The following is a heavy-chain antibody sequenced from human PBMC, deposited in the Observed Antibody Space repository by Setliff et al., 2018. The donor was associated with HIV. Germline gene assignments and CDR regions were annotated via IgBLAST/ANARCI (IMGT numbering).Heavy chain of an antibody. CDR1: GFTLSDYY. V-gene: IGHV3-72*01. D-gene: IGHD3-16*01. CDR2: IRDKARRYTT. Sequence: GGSLRLSCAASGFTLSDYYIDGVRQAPGKGLEWIGRIRDKARRYTTEYVASVKGRFSISIDETMNTLFLQMNSLKTEDTAVYYCARDDLGVEDAFDIWGKGTMVSVSS. CDR3: ARDDLGVEDAFDI. J-gene: IGHJ3*02.